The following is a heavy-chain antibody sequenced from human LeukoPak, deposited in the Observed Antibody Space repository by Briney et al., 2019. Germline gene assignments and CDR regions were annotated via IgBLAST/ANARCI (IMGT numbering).Heavy chain of an antibody. V-gene: IGHV1-18*01. J-gene: IGHJ4*02. CDR2: ISAYNGNT. CDR1: GGTFSSYG. Sequence: GASVKVSCKASGGTFSSYGISWVRQAPGQGLEWMGWISAYNGNTNYAQKLQGRVTMTTDTSTSTAYMELRSLRSDDTAVYYCARRYCSSTSCYHIDYWGQGTLVTVSS. D-gene: IGHD2-2*01. CDR3: ARRYCSSTSCYHIDY.